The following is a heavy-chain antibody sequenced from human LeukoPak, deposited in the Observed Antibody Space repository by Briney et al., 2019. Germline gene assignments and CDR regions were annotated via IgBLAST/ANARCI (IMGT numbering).Heavy chain of an antibody. D-gene: IGHD3-3*01. CDR2: IYPGDSDT. CDR3: ARHLNLGSVSRIFGY. V-gene: IGHV5-51*01. Sequence: GESLKISCKGSGYNFTSYWIGWVLQMPGKGLEWMVIIYPGDSDTRYSPSFQGQVTISADKSISTAYLQWSSLKASDTAMYYCARHLNLGSVSRIFGYWGQGTLVTVSS. CDR1: GYNFTSYW. J-gene: IGHJ4*02.